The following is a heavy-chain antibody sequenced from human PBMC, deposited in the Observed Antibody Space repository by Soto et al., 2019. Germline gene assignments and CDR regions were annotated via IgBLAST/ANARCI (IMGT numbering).Heavy chain of an antibody. J-gene: IGHJ5*02. CDR3: ARDARAVYYYASSGYSNCFDP. V-gene: IGHV3-30-3*01. CDR2: ISYDGSNK. CDR1: GFTFSSYA. D-gene: IGHD3-22*01. Sequence: GGSLRLSCAASGFTFSSYAMHWVRQAPGKGLEWVAVISYDGSNKYYADSVKGRFTISRDNSKNTLYLQMNSLRAEDTAVYYWARDARAVYYYASSGYSNCFDPWGQGTLVTVSS.